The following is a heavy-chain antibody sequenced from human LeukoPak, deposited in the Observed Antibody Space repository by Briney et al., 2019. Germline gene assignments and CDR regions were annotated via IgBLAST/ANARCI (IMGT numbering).Heavy chain of an antibody. CDR3: ARESDTAMVPLGY. D-gene: IGHD5-18*01. Sequence: PSETLSLTCTVSGGSISSGGYYWSWIRQHPGKGLEWIGYIYYSGSTYYNPSLKSRVTISVDTSKNQFSLKLSSVTAADTAVYYCARESDTAMVPLGYWGQGTLVTVSS. CDR2: IYYSGST. J-gene: IGHJ4*02. CDR1: GGSISSGGYY. V-gene: IGHV4-31*03.